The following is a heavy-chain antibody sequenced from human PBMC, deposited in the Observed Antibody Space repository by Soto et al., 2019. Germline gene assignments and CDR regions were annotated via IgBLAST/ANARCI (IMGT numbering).Heavy chain of an antibody. J-gene: IGHJ4*02. V-gene: IGHV3-48*01. Sequence: EVQLVESGGGLVQPGGSLRLSCAASGFTFSSYSMNWVRQAPGKGLEWVSYISSSSSTIYYADSVKGRFTISRDNAKNSLYLQMNSLRAEDTAVYYCARDQGAPDPDHGDYEYYFDYWGQGTLVTVSS. CDR2: ISSSSSTI. CDR3: ARDQGAPDPDHGDYEYYFDY. CDR1: GFTFSSYS. D-gene: IGHD4-17*01.